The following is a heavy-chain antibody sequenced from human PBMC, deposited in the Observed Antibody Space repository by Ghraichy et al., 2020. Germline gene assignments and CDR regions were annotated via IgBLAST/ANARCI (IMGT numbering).Heavy chain of an antibody. CDR2: ISGGAGST. V-gene: IGHV3-23*01. Sequence: GGSLRLSCAASGFTFSNYPMSWVRQAPGKGLEWVSGISGGAGSTYYADSVKGRFTISRDNSKDTVFLQMNSLRVEDTAVYYCAKDRRNFDSWGQGTLVTVSS. CDR3: AKDRRNFDS. CDR1: GFTFSNYP. J-gene: IGHJ4*02.